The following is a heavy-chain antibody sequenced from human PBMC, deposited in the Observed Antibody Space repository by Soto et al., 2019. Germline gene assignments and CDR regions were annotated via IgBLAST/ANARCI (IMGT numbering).Heavy chain of an antibody. D-gene: IGHD1-7*01. J-gene: IGHJ4*02. CDR2: ISSSGSTL. Sequence: QVQLVESGGALVKPEGSLRLSCAASGFTFSDSYMSWIRQAPGKELEWVSYISSSGSTLYYADSVKGRFTISRDNARNSLYLQMNSLRAEDTAVYFCARARGITGTFNNWGQGTLVTVSS. CDR1: GFTFSDSY. CDR3: ARARGITGTFNN. V-gene: IGHV3-11*01.